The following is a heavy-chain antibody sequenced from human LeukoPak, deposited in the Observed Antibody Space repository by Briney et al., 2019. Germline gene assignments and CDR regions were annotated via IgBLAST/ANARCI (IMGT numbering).Heavy chain of an antibody. V-gene: IGHV3-23*01. D-gene: IGHD6-13*01. CDR1: GVTFSSYA. CDR2: ISGSGGST. J-gene: IGHJ4*02. Sequence: PGGSLRLSCAPSGVTFSSYAMSWVRQAPGKALEWVSAISGSGGSTYYADSVKGRFTISRDNSKNTLYLQMNSLRAEDTAVYYCAKGGLRQQLVWARIYYFDYWGQGTLVTVCS. CDR3: AKGGLRQQLVWARIYYFDY.